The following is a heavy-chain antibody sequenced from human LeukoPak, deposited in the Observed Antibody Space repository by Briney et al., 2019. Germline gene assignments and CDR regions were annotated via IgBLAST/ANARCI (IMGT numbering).Heavy chain of an antibody. CDR3: ARDTIAVAGTFLY. V-gene: IGHV3-48*04. J-gene: IGHJ4*02. Sequence: GGSLRLSCAASGFTFSSYSMNWVRQAPGKGLEGVSYISSSSSTIYYADSVKGRFTISRDNAKNSLYLQMNSLRAEDTAVYYCARDTIAVAGTFLYWGQGTLVTVSS. D-gene: IGHD6-19*01. CDR2: ISSSSSTI. CDR1: GFTFSSYS.